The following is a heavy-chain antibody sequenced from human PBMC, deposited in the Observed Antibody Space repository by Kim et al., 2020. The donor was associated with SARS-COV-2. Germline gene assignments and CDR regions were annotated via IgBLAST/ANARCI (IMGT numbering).Heavy chain of an antibody. J-gene: IGHJ4*02. CDR3: AQDAGLLSIAVAGTGDNY. CDR2: ISSSGSTI. CDR1: GFTFSSYE. Sequence: GGSLRLSCAASGFTFSSYEMNWVRQAPGKGLEWVSYISSSGSTIYYADSVKGRFTISRDNAKNSLYLQMNSLRAEDTAVYYCAQDAGLLSIAVAGTGDNYWGQGTLVTVSS. D-gene: IGHD6-19*01. V-gene: IGHV3-48*03.